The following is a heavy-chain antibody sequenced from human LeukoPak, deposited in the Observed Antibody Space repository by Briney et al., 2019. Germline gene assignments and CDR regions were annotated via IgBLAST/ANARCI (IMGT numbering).Heavy chain of an antibody. CDR1: GGSFSGYY. D-gene: IGHD2-2*01. Sequence: SETLSLTCAVYGGSFSGYYWRWIRQPPGKGLEWIGEINHRGSTNYSPSLKSRVTISVDTSKNQFFLKLSSVTAADTAVYYCARASSSNRNVLRNYYYMDVWGKGTTVIVSS. CDR2: INHRGST. J-gene: IGHJ6*03. CDR3: ARASSSNRNVLRNYYYMDV. V-gene: IGHV4-34*01.